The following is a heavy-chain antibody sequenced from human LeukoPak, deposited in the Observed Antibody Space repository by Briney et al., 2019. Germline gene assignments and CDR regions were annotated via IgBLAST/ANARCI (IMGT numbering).Heavy chain of an antibody. J-gene: IGHJ4*02. CDR2: IYNTGRT. Sequence: SEALSLTCSVSGGSITNYYWSWIRQSPGKGLEWIGFIYNTGRTNYNPSLQSRVTMSIDTSKNQFSLKLSSVTAADTAVYYCARQGELAIDYWGQGTLVTVSS. V-gene: IGHV4-59*08. CDR1: GGSITNYY. D-gene: IGHD1-26*01. CDR3: ARQGELAIDY.